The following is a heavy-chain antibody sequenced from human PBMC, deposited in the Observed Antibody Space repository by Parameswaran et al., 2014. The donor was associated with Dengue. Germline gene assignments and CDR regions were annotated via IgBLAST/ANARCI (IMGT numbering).Heavy chain of an antibody. V-gene: IGHV3-11*01. Sequence: WIRQPPGKRLEWVSYISSSGSTIYYADSVKGRFTISRDNAKNSLYLQMNSLRAEDTAVYYCAREGLSGYYPMVSPYFDYWGQGTLVTVSS. CDR2: ISSSGSTI. J-gene: IGHJ4*02. CDR3: AREGLSGYYPMVSPYFDY. D-gene: IGHD3-22*01.